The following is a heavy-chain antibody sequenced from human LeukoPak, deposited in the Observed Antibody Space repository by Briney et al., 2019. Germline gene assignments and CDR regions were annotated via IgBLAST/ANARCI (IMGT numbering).Heavy chain of an antibody. CDR1: GYTFITFG. J-gene: IGHJ4*02. V-gene: IGHV1-18*01. CDR3: ARVGVEGASCYDY. CDR2: INTYNGNA. Sequence: ASVKVSCKASGYTFITFGVTWVRQAPGQGLEWMGWINTYNGNANYAQKLQDRVTMTTDTSTSTAYMELRSLRSDDTAVYYCARVGVEGASCYDYWGQGTLVTVSS. D-gene: IGHD2-2*01.